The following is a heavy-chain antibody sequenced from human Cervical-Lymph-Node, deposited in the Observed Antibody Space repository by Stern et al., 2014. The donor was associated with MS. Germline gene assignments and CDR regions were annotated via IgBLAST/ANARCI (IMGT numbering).Heavy chain of an antibody. J-gene: IGHJ6*02. D-gene: IGHD4-17*01. V-gene: IGHV1-69*01. CDR1: GGTFSNYA. CDR2: IVPLCGKP. CDR3: ASPLTATSVPFGYYGMDV. Sequence: VQLVESGAEVKKPGASVTVSCKASGGTFSNYATSWVRQAPGQGLEWMGGIVPLCGKPNYAQKFQGRVTITADESTSTAYMDLSSLRSEDTAVYYCASPLTATSVPFGYYGMDVWGQGTTVTVS.